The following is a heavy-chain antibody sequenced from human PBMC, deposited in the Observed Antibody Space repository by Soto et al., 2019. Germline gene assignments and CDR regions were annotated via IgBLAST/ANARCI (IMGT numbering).Heavy chain of an antibody. J-gene: IGHJ4*02. V-gene: IGHV3-48*01. CDR3: ATGGY. Sequence: GGSLRLSCAASEFTFSSYSMNWVRQAPGKGLEWVSYIGPSGTTIFYADSVKGRFTISRDNAKNSLYLQMNSLRAEDTAVYYCATGGYWGQGTLVTVSS. CDR2: IGPSGTTI. CDR1: EFTFSSYS.